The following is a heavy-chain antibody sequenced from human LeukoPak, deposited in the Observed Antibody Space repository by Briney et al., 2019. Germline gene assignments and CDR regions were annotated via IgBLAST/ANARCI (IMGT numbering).Heavy chain of an antibody. J-gene: IGHJ6*02. CDR1: RFTFSTYA. CDR2: ISGSGGST. V-gene: IGHV3-23*01. Sequence: GGSLRLSCAVSRFTFSTYAMSWVRQAPGKGLEWVSAISGSGGSTYYADSVKGRFTISRDNSKNTLYLQMNSLRAEDTAVYYCAKAAWFDYYYGMDVWGQGTTVTVSS. CDR3: AKAAWFDYYYGMDV. D-gene: IGHD3-10*01.